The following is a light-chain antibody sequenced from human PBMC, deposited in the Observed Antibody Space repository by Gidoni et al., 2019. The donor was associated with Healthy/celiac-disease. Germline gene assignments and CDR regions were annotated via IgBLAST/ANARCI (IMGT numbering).Light chain of an antibody. Sequence: VLTQHPATLSVSPGERATLSCRASQSVSSYLAWYQQKPGQAPRLLIYGASTRATGIPARFSGSGSGTEFTLTISSLQSEDFAVYYCQQYNNWPPYTFGQGTKLEIK. CDR1: QSVSSY. CDR2: GAS. J-gene: IGKJ2*01. V-gene: IGKV3-15*01. CDR3: QQYNNWPPYT.